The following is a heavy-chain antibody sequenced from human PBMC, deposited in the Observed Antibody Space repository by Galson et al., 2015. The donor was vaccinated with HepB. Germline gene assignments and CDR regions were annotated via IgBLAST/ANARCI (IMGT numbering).Heavy chain of an antibody. CDR2: INPNGGRT. CDR3: ARAVVPAAPSGS. CDR1: PYTFTKYY. V-gene: IGHV1-2*02. D-gene: IGHD2-2*01. Sequence: SPYTFTKYYIHWVRQAPGQGLQWVGWINPNGGRTNYAPILQDRVTMSRDTSINTVYMDLSSLRSDDSAIYFCARAVVPAAPSGSWGQGTLVTVSS. J-gene: IGHJ5*02.